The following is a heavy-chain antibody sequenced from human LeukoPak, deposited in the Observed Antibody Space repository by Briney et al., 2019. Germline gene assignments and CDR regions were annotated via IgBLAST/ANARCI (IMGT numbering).Heavy chain of an antibody. CDR2: IYYSGST. Sequence: PSETLSLICTVSGASISSYYWSWIRQPPGKGLEWIGYIYYSGSTHYNPSLKSRVTISVDTSKNQFSLRLSSMTAADTAVYYCASGPYPAAGTDHQFDYWGQGTLVTVSS. D-gene: IGHD6-13*01. CDR3: ASGPYPAAGTDHQFDY. V-gene: IGHV4-59*01. J-gene: IGHJ4*02. CDR1: GASISSYY.